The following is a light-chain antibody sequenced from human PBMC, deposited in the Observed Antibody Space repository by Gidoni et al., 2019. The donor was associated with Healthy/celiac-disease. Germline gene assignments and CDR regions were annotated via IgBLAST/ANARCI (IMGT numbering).Light chain of an antibody. CDR3: QQYGSSPWT. J-gene: IGKJ1*01. CDR1: QSVSSSY. CDR2: GAS. Sequence: IAFTQSPGTLSLSPGERATLSCRASQSVSSSYLAWYQQKPDQAPRLLIYGASSRATGIPDRFSGSGSGTDFTLTISRLEPEDFAVYYCQQYGSSPWTFGQGTKVEIK. V-gene: IGKV3-20*01.